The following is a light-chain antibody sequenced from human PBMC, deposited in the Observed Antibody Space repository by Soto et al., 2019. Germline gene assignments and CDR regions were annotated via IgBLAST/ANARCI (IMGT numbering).Light chain of an antibody. J-gene: IGLJ2*01. Sequence: QSVLTQPPSVSGSPGQSVTISCTGTGSDVGSYDRVSWFQQTPGSAPKVIIYEVSHRPSGVPDRFSGSRSGNTASLTISGLPAEDEADYYCSLHAGSSTHVVLGGGPKVTVL. CDR3: SLHAGSSTHVV. CDR2: EVS. V-gene: IGLV2-18*01. CDR1: GSDVGSYDR.